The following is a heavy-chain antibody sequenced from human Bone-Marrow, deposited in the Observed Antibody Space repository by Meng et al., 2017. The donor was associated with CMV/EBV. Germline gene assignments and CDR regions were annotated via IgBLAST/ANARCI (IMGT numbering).Heavy chain of an antibody. CDR1: GGSFSGYY. V-gene: IGHV4-34*01. CDR3: ARYGYSSSSADYYYGMDV. D-gene: IGHD6-6*01. Sequence: SETLSLTCAVYGGSFSGYYWSWIRQPPGKGLEWIGEINHSGSTNYNPSLKSRVTISVDTSKNQFSLKLSSVTAADTAVYYCARYGYSSSSADYYYGMDVWGQGTTVTVSS. J-gene: IGHJ6*02. CDR2: INHSGST.